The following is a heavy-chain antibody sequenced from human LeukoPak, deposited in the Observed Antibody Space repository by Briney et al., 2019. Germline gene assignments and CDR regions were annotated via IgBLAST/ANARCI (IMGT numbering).Heavy chain of an antibody. CDR3: ATVGMGLPDYYGMDV. D-gene: IGHD1-26*01. J-gene: IGHJ6*04. V-gene: IGHV1-24*01. CDR1: GYTLTELS. Sequence: EASVTVSCTVSGYTLTELSMHWVRQAPGKGNEWMGGFDPEDGETIYAQKFQGRVTMTEDTSTDTAYMELSSLRSEDTAVYYCATVGMGLPDYYGMDVWGKGTTVTVSS. CDR2: FDPEDGET.